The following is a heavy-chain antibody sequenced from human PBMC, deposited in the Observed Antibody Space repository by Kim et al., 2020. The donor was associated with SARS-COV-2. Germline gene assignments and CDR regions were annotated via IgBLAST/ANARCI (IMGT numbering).Heavy chain of an antibody. V-gene: IGHV4-30-2*05. CDR3: ARERFLEWLFDY. Sequence: YYTPSLKSRVTISVDTSKNQFSLTLSSVPAADTAVYYCARERFLEWLFDYWGQGTLVTVSS. D-gene: IGHD3-3*01. J-gene: IGHJ4*02.